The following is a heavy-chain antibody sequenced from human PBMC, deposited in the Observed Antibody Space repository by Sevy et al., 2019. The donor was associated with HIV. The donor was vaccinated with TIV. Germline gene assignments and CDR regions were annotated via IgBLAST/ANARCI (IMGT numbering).Heavy chain of an antibody. V-gene: IGHV3-30-3*01. Sequence: GGSLRLSCAASGFTFSSYAMHWVRQAPGKGLEWVAVISYDGSNKYYADSVKGRFTISRDNSKNTLYRQMNSLRAEDTAVYYCARGPVRGYCSGGSCYYFDYWGQGTLVTVSS. CDR1: GFTFSSYA. D-gene: IGHD2-15*01. CDR3: ARGPVRGYCSGGSCYYFDY. J-gene: IGHJ4*02. CDR2: ISYDGSNK.